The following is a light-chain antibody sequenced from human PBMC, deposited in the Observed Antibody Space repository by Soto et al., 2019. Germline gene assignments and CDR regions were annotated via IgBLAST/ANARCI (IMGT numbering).Light chain of an antibody. V-gene: IGKV3-11*01. CDR3: QQRSNWPPIT. J-gene: IGKJ5*01. CDR2: DSS. CDR1: QSVSSY. Sequence: EIVLTQSPATLSLSPGERATLSCRASQSVSSYLAWYQQKPGQAPRLLIYDSSNRATGIPARFSGSGAGTAGTLTISSLEPEDFAVYYWQQRSNWPPITFGQGTRLEIK.